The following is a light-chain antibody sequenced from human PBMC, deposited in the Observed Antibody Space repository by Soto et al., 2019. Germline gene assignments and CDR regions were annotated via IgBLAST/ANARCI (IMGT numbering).Light chain of an antibody. Sequence: QSALTQPPSASGSPGQSVTISCTGTSSDVGGYNYVSWYQQHPGKAPKVIIYEVSKRPSGVPDRFSGSKSGSTASLTVSGLQAQDEADYYCSSYAATIIFVLGNGTKVTVL. V-gene: IGLV2-8*01. J-gene: IGLJ1*01. CDR1: SSDVGGYNY. CDR2: EVS. CDR3: SSYAATIIFV.